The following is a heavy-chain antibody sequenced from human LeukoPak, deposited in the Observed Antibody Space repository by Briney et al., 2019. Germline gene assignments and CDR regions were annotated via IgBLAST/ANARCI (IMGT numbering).Heavy chain of an antibody. CDR1: GFTFSSYW. V-gene: IGHV3-7*03. D-gene: IGHD6-19*01. CDR3: AKTTTGYSSGRYPGWPVDY. Sequence: PGGSLRLSCAASGFTFSSYWMSWVRQAPGKGLEWVANIKQDGSEKYYVDSVKGRFTISRDNSKNTVYLQVNSLRAEDTAVYYCAKTTTGYSSGRYPGWPVDYWGQGTLVTVSS. CDR2: IKQDGSEK. J-gene: IGHJ4*02.